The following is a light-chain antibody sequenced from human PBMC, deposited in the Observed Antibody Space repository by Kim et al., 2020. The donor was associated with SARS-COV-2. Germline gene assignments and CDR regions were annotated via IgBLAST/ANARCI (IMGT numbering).Light chain of an antibody. CDR2: YAA. Sequence: SGTPKERATITCRASQSISSSLHWYQQKPGQYTKLLIKYAAQCFSGVPSRFSGSGSETDFTLTISSLEPEDAATYYCHQSGGLPHSFGQGTKLEI. J-gene: IGKJ2*01. V-gene: IGKV6-21*01. CDR3: HQSGGLPHS. CDR1: QSISSS.